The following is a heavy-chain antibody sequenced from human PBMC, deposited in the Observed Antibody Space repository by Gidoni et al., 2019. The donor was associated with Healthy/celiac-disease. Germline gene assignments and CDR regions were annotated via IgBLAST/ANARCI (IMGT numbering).Heavy chain of an antibody. CDR2: IYTSGST. D-gene: IGHD3-9*01. V-gene: IGHV4-4*07. CDR3: ARDLYRTISGAFDI. CDR1: GGSISSYY. J-gene: IGHJ3*02. Sequence: QVQLQESGPGLVKPSETLSLTCTVSGGSISSYYWSWIRQPAGKGLEWIGRIYTSGSTNYNPSLKSRVTMSVDTSKNQCSLKLSSVTAADTAVYYCARDLYRTISGAFDIWGQGTMVTVSS.